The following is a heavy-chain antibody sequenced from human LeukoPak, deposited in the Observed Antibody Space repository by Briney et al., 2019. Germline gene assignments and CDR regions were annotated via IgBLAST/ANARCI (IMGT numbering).Heavy chain of an antibody. CDR1: GFTFDDYG. CDR2: ISYNSGSI. V-gene: IGHV3-9*01. CDR3: AKDLGYCSGGRCFTPVWFGMDV. J-gene: IGHJ6*02. D-gene: IGHD2-15*01. Sequence: GGSLRLSCAASGFTFDDYGMHWVRQAPGQGLERVSGISYNSGSIAYADSVKGRFTISRDSAKNSLYLQMNSLRAEDTALYYCAKDLGYCSGGRCFTPVWFGMDVWGQGTTVTVSS.